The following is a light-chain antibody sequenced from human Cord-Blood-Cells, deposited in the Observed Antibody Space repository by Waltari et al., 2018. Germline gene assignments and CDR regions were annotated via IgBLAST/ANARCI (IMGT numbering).Light chain of an antibody. J-gene: IGKJ2*01. CDR3: QQSYSTPHT. V-gene: IGKV1-39*01. CDR1: QSISSY. CDR2: AAS. Sequence: DIRMTQSPSYLSACVGDQATSTCRASQSISSYLNWYQQKPGKAPKLLIYAASSLQSGVPSRFSGSGSGTDFTLTISSLQPEDFATYYCQQSYSTPHTFGQGTKLEIK.